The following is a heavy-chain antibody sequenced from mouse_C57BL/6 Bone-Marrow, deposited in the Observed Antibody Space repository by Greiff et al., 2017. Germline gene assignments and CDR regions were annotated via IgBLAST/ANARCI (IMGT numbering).Heavy chain of an antibody. J-gene: IGHJ3*01. V-gene: IGHV1-69*01. D-gene: IGHD3-2*02. CDR1: GYTFTSYW. CDR3: AKGSAGLAWCAY. CDR2: IDPSASYT. Sequence: QVQLQQPGAELVMPGASVKLSCKASGYTFTSYWMHWVKQRPGQGLEWIGEIDPSASYTNYNQKFKGKSTLTVDKSSSTAYMQLSSLTSEDSAVYYCAKGSAGLAWCAYWGQGTLVTVSA.